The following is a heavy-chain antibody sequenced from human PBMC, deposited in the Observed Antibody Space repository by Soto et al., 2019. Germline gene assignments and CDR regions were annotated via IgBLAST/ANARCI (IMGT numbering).Heavy chain of an antibody. CDR2: IYYSGST. CDR3: ARGFILSNYYDSSGYYFDY. V-gene: IGHV4-59*08. Sequence: SETLSLTCTVSGGSISSYYWSWIRQPPGKGLEWIGYIYYSGSTNYNPSLKSRVTISVDTSKNQFSLKLSSVTAADTAVYYCARGFILSNYYDSSGYYFDYWGQGTLVTVSS. J-gene: IGHJ4*02. D-gene: IGHD3-22*01. CDR1: GGSISSYY.